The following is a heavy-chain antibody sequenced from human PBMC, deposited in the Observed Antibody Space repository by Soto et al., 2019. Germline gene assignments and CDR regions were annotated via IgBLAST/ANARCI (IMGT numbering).Heavy chain of an antibody. D-gene: IGHD3-16*01. Sequence: ASVKVSCKASGYTFTGYDINWVRQATGQGLEWMGWMNPNSGNTGYAQKFRGRVTMTRNTSISTAYMELSSLRSEDTAVYYCARFPLGGYYYYMDVWGKGTTVTVSS. CDR3: ARFPLGGYYYYMDV. CDR2: MNPNSGNT. V-gene: IGHV1-8*01. CDR1: GYTFTGYD. J-gene: IGHJ6*03.